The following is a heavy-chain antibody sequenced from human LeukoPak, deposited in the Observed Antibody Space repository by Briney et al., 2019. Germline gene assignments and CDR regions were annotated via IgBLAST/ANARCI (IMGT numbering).Heavy chain of an antibody. CDR1: GFTFDDYG. Sequence: GGSLRLSCAASGFTFDDYGMGWVRQAPGKGLEWVSGINWNGGSTGYADSVKGRFTISRDNAKNSLYLQMNSLRAEDTAVYYCARDYSAWAAGTRIDYWGQGTLVTVSS. CDR3: ARDYSAWAAGTRIDY. D-gene: IGHD6-13*01. CDR2: INWNGGST. J-gene: IGHJ4*02. V-gene: IGHV3-20*04.